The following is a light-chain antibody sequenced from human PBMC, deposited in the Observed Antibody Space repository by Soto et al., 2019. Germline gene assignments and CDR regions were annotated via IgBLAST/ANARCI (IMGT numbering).Light chain of an antibody. CDR1: QGISST. CDR2: RAS. CDR3: KKRNAYPPWT. V-gene: IGKV1-9*01. J-gene: IGKJ1*01. Sequence: QLTQSPSSLSASVGDIVTITCRASQGISSTLAWYQQKPGRAPKLLIFRASTLHIGVPSRFSGSGSGTDFTLNISSLQPEDFATYFCKKRNAYPPWTFGQGTKVEIK.